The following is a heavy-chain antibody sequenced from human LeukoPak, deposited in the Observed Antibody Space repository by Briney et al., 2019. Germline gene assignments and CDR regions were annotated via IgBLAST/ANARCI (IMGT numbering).Heavy chain of an antibody. Sequence: PGGFLRLSCAASGFTFSSYGMHWVRQAPGKGLEWVAVIWYDGSNKYYADSVKGRFTISRDNSKNTLYLQMNSLRAEDTAVYYCAKTQLRFPKNNWFDPWGQGTLVTVSS. V-gene: IGHV3-33*06. D-gene: IGHD3-3*01. CDR3: AKTQLRFPKNNWFDP. CDR1: GFTFSSYG. CDR2: IWYDGSNK. J-gene: IGHJ5*02.